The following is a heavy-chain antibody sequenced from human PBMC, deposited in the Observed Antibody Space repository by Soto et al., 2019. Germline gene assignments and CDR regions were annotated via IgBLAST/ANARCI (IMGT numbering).Heavy chain of an antibody. V-gene: IGHV3-66*01. Sequence: GESLKISCAASGFTVSSNYMSWVRQAPGKGLEWVSVIYSGGSTYYADSVKGRFTISRDNSKNTLYLQMNSLRAEDTAVYYCARGHEYGSGSYHIWGQGTMVTVS. CDR3: ARGHEYGSGSYHI. CDR1: GFTVSSNY. D-gene: IGHD3-10*01. CDR2: IYSGGST. J-gene: IGHJ3*02.